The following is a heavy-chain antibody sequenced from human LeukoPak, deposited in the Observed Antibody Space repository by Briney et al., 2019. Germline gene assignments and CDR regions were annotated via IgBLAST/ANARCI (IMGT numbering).Heavy chain of an antibody. CDR1: GFTFDDYA. D-gene: IGHD3-10*01. CDR3: VRGYYGSGQLFDP. V-gene: IGHV3-9*01. CDR2: ISWNSGSI. J-gene: IGHJ5*02. Sequence: GGSLRLSCAASGFTFDDYAMHWVRQAPGKGLEWVSGISWNSGSIGYADSVKGRFTISRDNAKNFLYLQMNSLRADDTAVYYCVRGYYGSGQLFDPWGQGTLVTVSS.